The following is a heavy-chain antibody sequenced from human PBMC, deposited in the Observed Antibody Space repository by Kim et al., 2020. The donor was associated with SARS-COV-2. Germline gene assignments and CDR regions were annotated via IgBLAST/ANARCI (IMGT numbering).Heavy chain of an antibody. CDR2: IYHRGST. V-gene: IGHV4-38-2*02. Sequence: SETLSLTCTVSGYSISSGYYWGWMRQPPGKGLEWIGSIYHRGSTYYNPSLKSRVTISVDTSKNQFSLKLSSVTAADTAVYYCARDLGPNRSSWYNNWFDPWGQGILVTVSS. D-gene: IGHD6-13*01. J-gene: IGHJ5*02. CDR1: GYSISSGYY. CDR3: ARDLGPNRSSWYNNWFDP.